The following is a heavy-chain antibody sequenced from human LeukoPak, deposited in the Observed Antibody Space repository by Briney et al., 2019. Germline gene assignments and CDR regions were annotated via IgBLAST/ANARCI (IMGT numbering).Heavy chain of an antibody. J-gene: IGHJ6*03. CDR3: ARAPSWYYYMDV. Sequence: ASVKVSCKASGYTFTGYYIHWVRQAPGQGLEWMGWINPNSGGTNYAQKFQGRVTMTRDTSISTAYMELSRLRSDDTAVYYCARAPSWYYYMDVWGKGTTVTVSS. CDR1: GYTFTGYY. V-gene: IGHV1-2*02. CDR2: INPNSGGT.